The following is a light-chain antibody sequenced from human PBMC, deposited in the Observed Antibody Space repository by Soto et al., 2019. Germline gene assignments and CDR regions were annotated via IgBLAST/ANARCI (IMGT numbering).Light chain of an antibody. CDR1: QTIRSW. V-gene: IGKV1-5*03. J-gene: IGKJ1*01. Sequence: DIQMTQSPSTLSGSVGDRVAITWRASQTIRSWLAWYQQKPGKANKLLIYKASTLKSGVPSRSSGSGSGTEFTLTISSLQPDEFATYYCIQDINYPWTVGQGNKVGIK. CDR3: IQDINYPWT. CDR2: KAS.